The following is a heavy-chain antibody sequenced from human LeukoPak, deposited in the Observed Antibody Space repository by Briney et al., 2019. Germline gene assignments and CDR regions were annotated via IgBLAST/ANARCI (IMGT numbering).Heavy chain of an antibody. D-gene: IGHD6-13*01. CDR2: IAPSDSYT. V-gene: IGHV5-10-1*01. CDR3: ARHLRAYSSSWYFDY. CDR1: GYSFTSHW. J-gene: IGHJ4*02. Sequence: GESLKISCKGSGYSFTSHWISWVRQMPGKGLEGVGRIAPSDSYTNYSPSFQGHVTISADKSINTAYLQWSSLKASDTAMYYCARHLRAYSSSWYFDYWGQGTLVTVSS.